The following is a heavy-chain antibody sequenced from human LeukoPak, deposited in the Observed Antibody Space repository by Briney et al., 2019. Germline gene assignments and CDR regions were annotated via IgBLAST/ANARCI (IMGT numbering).Heavy chain of an antibody. Sequence: SETLSLTCAVSGGSISSNNWWGWVRQPPGKGLEWIGEIYHSGSPNYNPSLKSRVTISVDKSRNHFSLNLSSVTAADTAVYYCARYSRGGDFDYWGQGTLVTVSS. J-gene: IGHJ4*02. V-gene: IGHV4-4*02. D-gene: IGHD2-21*01. CDR1: GGSISSNNW. CDR3: ARYSRGGDFDY. CDR2: IYHSGSP.